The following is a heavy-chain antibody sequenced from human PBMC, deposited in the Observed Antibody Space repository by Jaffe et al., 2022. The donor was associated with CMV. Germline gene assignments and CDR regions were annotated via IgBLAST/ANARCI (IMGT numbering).Heavy chain of an antibody. V-gene: IGHV4-59*01. Sequence: QVQLQESGPGLVKPSETLSLTCTVSGGSISSYYWSWIRQPPGKGLEWIGYIYYSGSTNYNPSLKSRVTISVDTSKNQFSLKLSSVTAADTAVYYCAGYSSSWHALDYWGQGTLVTVSS. J-gene: IGHJ4*02. D-gene: IGHD6-13*01. CDR2: IYYSGST. CDR1: GGSISSYY. CDR3: AGYSSSWHALDY.